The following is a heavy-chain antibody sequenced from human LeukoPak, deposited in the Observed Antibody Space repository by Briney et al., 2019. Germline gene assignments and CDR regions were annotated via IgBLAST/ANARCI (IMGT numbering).Heavy chain of an antibody. J-gene: IGHJ3*02. V-gene: IGHV4-4*07. CDR1: GGSISSYY. Sequence: SETLSLTCTVSGGSISSYYWSWIRQPAGKGLEWIGRIYTSGSTNYNPSLKSRVTISVDTSKNQFSLKLSSVTAADTAVYYCARGVAVAAPDAFDIWGQGTMVTVSS. CDR2: IYTSGST. CDR3: ARGVAVAAPDAFDI. D-gene: IGHD6-19*01.